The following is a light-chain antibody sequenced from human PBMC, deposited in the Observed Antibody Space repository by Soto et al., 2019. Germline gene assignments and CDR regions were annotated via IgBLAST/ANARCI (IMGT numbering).Light chain of an antibody. CDR1: SSDVGGYNY. V-gene: IGLV2-14*01. Sequence: QSALTQPASVSGSPGQSITISCTGTSSDVGGYNYVSWYQQHPGKAPKLMIYDVSNRPSGVSNRFSGSKSGNTASLTISGLEAEDEADSYCSSYTRSSTRDVVFGGGTKVTVL. CDR3: SSYTRSSTRDVV. CDR2: DVS. J-gene: IGLJ2*01.